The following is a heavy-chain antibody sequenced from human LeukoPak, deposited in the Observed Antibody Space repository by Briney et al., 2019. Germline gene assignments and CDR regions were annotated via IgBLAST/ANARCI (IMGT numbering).Heavy chain of an antibody. CDR1: GFTFSSYS. CDR3: ARGDYSSSWYVDY. D-gene: IGHD6-13*01. J-gene: IGHJ4*02. V-gene: IGHV3-21*01. Sequence: GGSLRLSCAASGFTFSSYSMNWVRQAPGRGLEWVSSISSSSSYIYYADSVKGRFTISRDNAKNSLYLQMNSRRAEDTAVYYCARGDYSSSWYVDYWGQGTLVTVSS. CDR2: ISSSSSYI.